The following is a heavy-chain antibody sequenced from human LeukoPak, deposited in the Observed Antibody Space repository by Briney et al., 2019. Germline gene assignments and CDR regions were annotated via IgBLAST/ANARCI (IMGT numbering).Heavy chain of an antibody. Sequence: SETLSLTCTVSGGSISSSSYYWGWIRQPLGKGLEGIGSIYHSGSSYYNPSLKSRVTISVDTSKNQFSLKLSSVTAADTAVYYCARHSSYYGNFDYWGQGTLVTVSS. CDR2: IYHSGSS. V-gene: IGHV4-39*01. D-gene: IGHD3-10*01. J-gene: IGHJ4*02. CDR3: ARHSSYYGNFDY. CDR1: GGSISSSSYY.